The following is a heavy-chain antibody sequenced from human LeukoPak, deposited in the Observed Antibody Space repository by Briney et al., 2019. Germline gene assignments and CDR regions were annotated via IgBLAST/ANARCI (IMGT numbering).Heavy chain of an antibody. CDR2: IIPIFGTA. CDR3: ARVAVAHHAFDI. CDR1: GGTFSSYA. V-gene: IGHV1-69*15. J-gene: IGHJ3*02. Sequence: GSSVKVSCKASGGTFSSYAISWVRQAPGQGLEGMGRIIPIFGTANYAQKFQGRVTITADDSTSKAYMELSSLRSEDTAVYYCARVAVAHHAFDIWGQGTMVTVSS. D-gene: IGHD6-19*01.